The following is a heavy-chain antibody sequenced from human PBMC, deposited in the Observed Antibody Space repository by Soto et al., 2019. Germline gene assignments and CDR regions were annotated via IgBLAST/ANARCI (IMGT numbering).Heavy chain of an antibody. J-gene: IGHJ5*02. Sequence: PGGSLRLSCAASGFTFSTYSMNWVRQAPGKGLQWVSYISHSTNTIYYADSVKGRFTISRDNAKNSLDLQMNSLRAEDTAMYYCARDIGVRPTFDPWGQGTLVTVSS. CDR1: GFTFSTYS. CDR2: ISHSTNTI. CDR3: ARDIGVRPTFDP. D-gene: IGHD6-6*01. V-gene: IGHV3-48*01.